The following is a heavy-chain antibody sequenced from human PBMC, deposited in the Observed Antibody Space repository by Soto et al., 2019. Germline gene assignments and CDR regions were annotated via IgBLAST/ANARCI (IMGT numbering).Heavy chain of an antibody. V-gene: IGHV3-21*01. CDR1: GFTFSSYS. CDR2: ISSSSSYI. D-gene: IGHD3-9*01. CDR3: ARDGIRRFPVDWDYYYYYGMDV. Sequence: GGSLRLSCAASGFTFSSYSMNWVRQAPGKGLEWVSSISSSSSYIYYADSVKGRFTISRDNAKNSLYLQMNSLRAEDTAVYYCARDGIRRFPVDWDYYYYYGMDVWGQGTTVTVSS. J-gene: IGHJ6*02.